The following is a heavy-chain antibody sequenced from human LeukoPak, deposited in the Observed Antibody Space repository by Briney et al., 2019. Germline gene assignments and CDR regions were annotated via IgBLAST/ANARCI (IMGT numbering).Heavy chain of an antibody. J-gene: IGHJ4*02. Sequence: ASVKVSCKASGYTLSSYYMHWVRQAPGQGLEWLGIIYPSGGSTNYAQKFQGRVTMTSDTSTSTVYMELSSLRSEDTAVYYCAREAYLRKVPNSLRRDYWGQGTLVTVSS. D-gene: IGHD4-17*01. CDR2: IYPSGGST. CDR3: AREAYLRKVPNSLRRDY. CDR1: GYTLSSYY. V-gene: IGHV1-46*01.